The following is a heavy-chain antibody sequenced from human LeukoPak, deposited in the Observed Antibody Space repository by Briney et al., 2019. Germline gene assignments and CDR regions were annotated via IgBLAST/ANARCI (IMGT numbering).Heavy chain of an antibody. V-gene: IGHV4-38-2*02. CDR1: GYSISGGYY. CDR3: ARDRGYYGSGRYGMDV. Sequence: SETLSLTCAVSGYSISGGYYWGWIRQPPGKGLEWIGSIYHSGSTYYNPSLKSRVTISVDTSKNQFSLKLSSVTAADTAVYYCARDRGYYGSGRYGMDVWGKGTTVTVSS. J-gene: IGHJ6*04. D-gene: IGHD3-10*01. CDR2: IYHSGST.